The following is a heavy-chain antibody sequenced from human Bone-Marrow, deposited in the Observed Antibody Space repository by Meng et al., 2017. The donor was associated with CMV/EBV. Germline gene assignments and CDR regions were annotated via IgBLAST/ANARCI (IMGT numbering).Heavy chain of an antibody. J-gene: IGHJ6*02. CDR1: GGSFSGYY. D-gene: IGHD2-2*01. CDR2: INHSGST. Sequence: SETLSLTCAVYGGSFSGYYWSWIRQPPGKGLEWIGEINHSGSTNYNPSLKSRVTISVDTSKNQFSLKLNSVTPEDTAVYYCARDLVALGYCSSTSCRPQINWNYPYYYGMDVWGQGTTVTVSS. CDR3: ARDLVALGYCSSTSCRPQINWNYPYYYGMDV. V-gene: IGHV4-34*01.